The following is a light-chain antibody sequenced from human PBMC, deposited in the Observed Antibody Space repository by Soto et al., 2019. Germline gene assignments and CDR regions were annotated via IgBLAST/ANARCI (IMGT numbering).Light chain of an antibody. CDR1: QSVSSY. CDR2: DES. V-gene: IGKV3-11*01. Sequence: EIVLTQSPATLSLSPGERATLSCRASQSVSSYLAWYQQKPGQAPRLLIYDESSRATGIPARFSGSGSGTEFPLTISSLEPEDFAVYYCPQRSNWPVTFGQGTRVDIK. J-gene: IGKJ1*01. CDR3: PQRSNWPVT.